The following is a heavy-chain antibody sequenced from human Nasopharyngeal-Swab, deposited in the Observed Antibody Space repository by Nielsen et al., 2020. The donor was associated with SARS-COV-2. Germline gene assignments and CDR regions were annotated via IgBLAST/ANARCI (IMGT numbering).Heavy chain of an antibody. V-gene: IGHV3-23*01. D-gene: IGHD4-17*01. CDR3: AKDRDSGDDSEEYYHYYGMDV. CDR1: GFTFSSYA. J-gene: IGHJ6*02. Sequence: GESLKISYTASGFTFSSYAMSWVRQAPGRGLEWVSVISSIDETKYYADSVKGRVTISRDNSKNTLNLQMNSLRVEDTAIYYCAKDRDSGDDSEEYYHYYGMDVWGQGITVTVSS. CDR2: ISSIDETK.